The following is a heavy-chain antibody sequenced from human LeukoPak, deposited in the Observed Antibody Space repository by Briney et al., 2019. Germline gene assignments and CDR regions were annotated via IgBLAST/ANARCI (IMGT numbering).Heavy chain of an antibody. V-gene: IGHV4-39*01. Sequence: SETLSLTCTVSGGSISSSSYYWGWIRQPPGKGLEWIGSIYYSGSTYYNPSLKSRVTISVDTSKNQFSLKLSSVTAADTAVYYCARPNPHLAYCGGDCPPKYYYYMDVWGKGTTVTVSS. D-gene: IGHD2-21*02. J-gene: IGHJ6*03. CDR1: GGSISSSSYY. CDR2: IYYSGST. CDR3: ARPNPHLAYCGGDCPPKYYYYMDV.